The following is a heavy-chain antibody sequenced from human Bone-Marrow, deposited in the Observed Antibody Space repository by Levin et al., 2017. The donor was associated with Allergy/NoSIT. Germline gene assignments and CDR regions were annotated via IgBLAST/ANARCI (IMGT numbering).Heavy chain of an antibody. CDR2: TYYRSRWFN. V-gene: IGHV6-1*01. Sequence: SETLSLTCAISGDSVSSGRAAWIWIRQTPSRGLEWLGRTYYRSRWFNDSALSVKSRLIITPDTSRNHLSLQLNSVTPEDSAVYYCARGQSIAVAETPSIDHWGQGTLVTVSS. CDR1: GDSVSSGRAA. J-gene: IGHJ4*02. CDR3: ARGQSIAVAETPSIDH. D-gene: IGHD6-19*01.